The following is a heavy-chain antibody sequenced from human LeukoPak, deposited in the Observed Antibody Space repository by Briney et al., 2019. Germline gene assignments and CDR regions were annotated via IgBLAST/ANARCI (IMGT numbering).Heavy chain of an antibody. J-gene: IGHJ4*02. CDR3: ARAGLWWLPGYYFDY. V-gene: IGHV3-21*01. CDR2: ISSSSSYI. CDR1: GFTISSYS. Sequence: PGGSLRLSCAGSGFTISSYSMNWVRQAPGKGLEWVSCISSSSSYIYYADSVKGRFTISRDNAKNSLYLQMNSLRAEDTAVYYCARAGLWWLPGYYFDYWGQGTLVTVSS. D-gene: IGHD5-12*01.